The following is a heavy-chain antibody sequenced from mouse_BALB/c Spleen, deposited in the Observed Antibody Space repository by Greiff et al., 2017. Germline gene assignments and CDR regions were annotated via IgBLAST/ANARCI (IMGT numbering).Heavy chain of an antibody. CDR3: ATLRLPDYYAMDY. D-gene: IGHD1-2*01. J-gene: IGHJ4*01. CDR2: ISSGSSTI. CDR1: GFTFSSFG. V-gene: IGHV5-17*02. Sequence: EVQGVESGGGLVQPGGSRKLSCAASGFTFSSFGMHWVRQAPEKGLEWVAYISSGSSTIYYADTVKGRFTISRDNPKNTLFLQMTSLRSEDTAMYYCATLRLPDYYAMDYWGQGTSVTVSS.